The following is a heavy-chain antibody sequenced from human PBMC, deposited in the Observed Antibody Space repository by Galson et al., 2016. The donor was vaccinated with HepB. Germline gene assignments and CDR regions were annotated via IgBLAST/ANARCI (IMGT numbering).Heavy chain of an antibody. D-gene: IGHD3-3*01. CDR3: AREGGYYSFYYYGMDV. V-gene: IGHV1-46*01. J-gene: IGHJ6*02. CDR1: GYTFTSYQ. Sequence: SVKVSCKASGYTFTSYQMHWVRQVPGQGLEWMGIINPNADSTTYAQKFQGRVTMTRDTSTSTVYMELSSLRSEDTAVYYCAREGGYYSFYYYGMDVWGQGTTITVSS. CDR2: INPNADST.